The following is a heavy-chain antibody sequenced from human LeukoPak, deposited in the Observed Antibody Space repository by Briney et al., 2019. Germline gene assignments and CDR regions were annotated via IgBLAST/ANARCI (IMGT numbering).Heavy chain of an antibody. CDR3: ARADTTGWFDP. CDR1: GFTVGSNY. D-gene: IGHD4-17*01. J-gene: IGHJ5*02. V-gene: IGHV3-53*01. Sequence: GGSLRLSCAASGFTVGSNYMSWVRQAPGKGLEWVSGICSGGSTHYADAVKGRFTISRDNSKNTLYLQMNSLRAEDTAVSYCARADTTGWFDPWGQGTLVTVSS. CDR2: ICSGGST.